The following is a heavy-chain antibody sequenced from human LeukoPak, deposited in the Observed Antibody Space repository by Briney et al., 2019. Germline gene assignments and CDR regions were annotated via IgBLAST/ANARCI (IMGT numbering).Heavy chain of an antibody. CDR2: INPNSGRT. J-gene: IGHJ4*02. CDR3: ARETGYRSGSYVS. Sequence: ASVKVSCKASGYTFTGYYIHWVRQPPGQGLEWMGWINPNSGRTNYAQKFQGRVTMTRDTSISTAYMELSRLRSDDTAVYYCARETGYRSGSYVSWGQGTLLTASS. CDR1: GYTFTGYY. D-gene: IGHD6-19*01. V-gene: IGHV1-2*02.